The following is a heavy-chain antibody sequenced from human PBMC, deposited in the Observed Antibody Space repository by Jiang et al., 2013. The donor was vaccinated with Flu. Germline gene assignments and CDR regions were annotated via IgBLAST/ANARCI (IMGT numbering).Heavy chain of an antibody. CDR1: GYTFSTHW. J-gene: IGHJ4*01. CDR3: ARGARSSRYDY. CDR2: IYPGDSDT. D-gene: IGHD6-6*01. V-gene: IGHV5-51*01. Sequence: VQLVESGTEVKKPGESLKISCEVSGYTFSTHWIAWVRQRPGKGLEWMGVIYPGDSDTRYSPSFEGQVTISADKSIATAFLQWRSLKASDTAVYYCARGARSSRYDY.